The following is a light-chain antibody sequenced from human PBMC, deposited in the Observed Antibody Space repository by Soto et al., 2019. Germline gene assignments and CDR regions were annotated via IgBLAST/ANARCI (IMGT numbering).Light chain of an antibody. Sequence: DIPMTQSPSSLSASVGDRVTITCRASQSISSYLNWYQQKPGKAPKLLIYAASSLQSGVPSRFSGSGSGTDFXLTISSLQPEDFATYYCQQSYSTPYTFGQGTKLEIK. J-gene: IGKJ2*01. CDR2: AAS. CDR1: QSISSY. CDR3: QQSYSTPYT. V-gene: IGKV1-39*01.